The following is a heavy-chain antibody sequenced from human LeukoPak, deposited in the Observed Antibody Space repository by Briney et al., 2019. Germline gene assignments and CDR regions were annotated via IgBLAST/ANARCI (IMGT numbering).Heavy chain of an antibody. D-gene: IGHD6-13*01. J-gene: IGHJ4*02. Sequence: PGGSLRLSCAASGFTFSSYGMHWVRQAPGKGLEWVAFIRYDGSNKYYADSVKGRFTISRDNSKNPLYLQMNSLRAEDTAVYYCAKDQRYSSSWLDYWGQGTLVTVSS. V-gene: IGHV3-30*02. CDR2: IRYDGSNK. CDR1: GFTFSSYG. CDR3: AKDQRYSSSWLDY.